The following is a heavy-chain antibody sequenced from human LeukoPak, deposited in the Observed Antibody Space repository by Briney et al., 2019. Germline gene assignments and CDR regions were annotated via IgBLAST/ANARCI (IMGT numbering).Heavy chain of an antibody. CDR2: IKQDGSEK. CDR1: GFTFSSYW. Sequence: PGGSLRLSCAASGFTFSSYWMSWVRQAPGKGLEWVANIKQDGSEKYYVDSVKGRFTISRDNAKNSLYLQMNSLRAEDTAVYYCARAIYYYDSSGDDAFDIWGQGTMATVSS. J-gene: IGHJ3*02. D-gene: IGHD3-22*01. CDR3: ARAIYYYDSSGDDAFDI. V-gene: IGHV3-7*04.